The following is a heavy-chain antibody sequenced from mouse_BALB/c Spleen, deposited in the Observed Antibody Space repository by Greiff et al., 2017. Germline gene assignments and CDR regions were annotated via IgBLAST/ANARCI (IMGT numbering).Heavy chain of an antibody. D-gene: IGHD2-4*01. Sequence: EVQLQQSGPELVKPGASVKMSCKASGYSFTSYWMHWVKQRPGQGLEWIGAIYPGNSDTSYNQKFKGKAKLTAVTSASTAYMELSSLTNEDSAVYYCTRRHMITTSWYFDVWGAGTTVTVSS. CDR1: GYSFTSYW. CDR3: TRRHMITTSWYFDV. V-gene: IGHV1-5*01. J-gene: IGHJ1*01. CDR2: IYPGNSDT.